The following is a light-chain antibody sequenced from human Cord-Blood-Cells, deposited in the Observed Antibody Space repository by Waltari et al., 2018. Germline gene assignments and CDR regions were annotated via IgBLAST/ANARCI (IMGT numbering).Light chain of an antibody. V-gene: IGLV2-23*03. CDR2: EGS. J-gene: IGLJ2*01. CDR1: SSDVGSYNL. CDR3: CSYAGSSTFYVV. Sequence: TSSDVGSYNLVSWYQQHPGKAPKLMIYEGSKRPSGVSNRFSGSKSGNTASLTISGLQAEDEADYYCCSYAGSSTFYVVFGGGTKLTVL.